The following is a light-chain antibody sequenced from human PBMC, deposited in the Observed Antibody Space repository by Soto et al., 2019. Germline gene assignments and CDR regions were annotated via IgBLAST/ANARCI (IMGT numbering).Light chain of an antibody. CDR2: GVS. V-gene: IGKV3-20*01. CDR1: QPVSSNF. Sequence: ELVLSQSPGTLSLSPGESAALSCRSSQPVSSNFLAWYQQKPGQAPRLLIYGVSSRASGIPDRFFGSGSGTDFTLTINRLEPEDFAVYYCQQYANSPFTFGQGTRLEIK. CDR3: QQYANSPFT. J-gene: IGKJ5*01.